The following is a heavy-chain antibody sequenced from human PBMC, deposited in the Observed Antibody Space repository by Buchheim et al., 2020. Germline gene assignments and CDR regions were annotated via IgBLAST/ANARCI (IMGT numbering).Heavy chain of an antibody. D-gene: IGHD3-3*01. V-gene: IGHV4-31*03. CDR3: ARERNYDFWSGSWASGGSYYMDV. CDR2: IYYSGST. J-gene: IGHJ6*03. CDR1: GGSISSGGYY. Sequence: QVQLQESGPGLVKPSQTLSLTCTVSGGSISSGGYYWSWIRQHPGKGLEWIGYIYYSGSTYYNPSLKSRVTISVDTSKNQFSLKLSSVTAADTAVYYCARERNYDFWSGSWASGGSYYMDVWGKGTT.